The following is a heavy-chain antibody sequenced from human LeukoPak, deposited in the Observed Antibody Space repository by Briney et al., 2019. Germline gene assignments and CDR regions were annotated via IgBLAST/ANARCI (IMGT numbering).Heavy chain of an antibody. V-gene: IGHV3-23*01. Sequence: PGGSLRLSCATSGFIFTSYEMNWVRQVPGKGLEWVSGISGSGGSTYYADSVTGRFTISRDNSKNTLYLQMDSLRAEDTAVYYCAKGITMIVVVTEYFQHWGQGTLVTVSS. CDR2: ISGSGGST. D-gene: IGHD3-22*01. CDR1: GFIFTSYE. CDR3: AKGITMIVVVTEYFQH. J-gene: IGHJ1*01.